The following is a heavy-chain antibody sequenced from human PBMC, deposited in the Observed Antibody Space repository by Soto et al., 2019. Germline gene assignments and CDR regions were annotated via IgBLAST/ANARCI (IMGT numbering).Heavy chain of an antibody. CDR1: GFTFGDYA. V-gene: IGHV3-49*03. Sequence: PGGSLRLSCTASGFTFGDYAMNWFRQAPGKGLEWVSFIRSKAYGGTTEYAASVKGRFTISRDDSKSIAYLQMNSLKTEDTAVYYCTRDQWSGSYYSYYYGMDVWGQGTTVTVSS. D-gene: IGHD1-26*01. CDR2: IRSKAYGGTT. CDR3: TRDQWSGSYYSYYYGMDV. J-gene: IGHJ6*02.